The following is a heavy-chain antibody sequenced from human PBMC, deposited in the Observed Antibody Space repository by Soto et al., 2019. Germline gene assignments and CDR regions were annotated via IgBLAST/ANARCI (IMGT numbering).Heavy chain of an antibody. CDR2: IYYSGST. CDR3: ARQAAGLDY. CDR1: GGSISSSSYY. V-gene: IGHV4-39*01. J-gene: IGHJ4*02. Sequence: SETLSLTCTVSGGSISSSSYYWGWIRQPPGKGLEWIGSIYYSGSTYYNPSLKSRVTISVDTSKNQFSLKLSSVTAADTAVYYCARQAAGLDYWGQGTLDTVSS.